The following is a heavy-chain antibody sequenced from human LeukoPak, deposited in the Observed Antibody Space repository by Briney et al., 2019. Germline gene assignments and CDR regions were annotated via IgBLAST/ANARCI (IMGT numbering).Heavy chain of an antibody. CDR2: IYYTGST. J-gene: IGHJ6*02. CDR3: ARDRGVVVAAQYYYYGMDV. V-gene: IGHV4-39*07. D-gene: IGHD2-15*01. CDR1: GVSITSGTCY. Sequence: SETLSLTCTVSGVSITSGTCYWGWIRQPPGKGLEWIGNIYYTGSTFDNPSLKSRVTISVDTSKKQFSLKLSSVTAADTAVYYCARDRGVVVAAQYYYYGMDVWGQGTTVTVSS.